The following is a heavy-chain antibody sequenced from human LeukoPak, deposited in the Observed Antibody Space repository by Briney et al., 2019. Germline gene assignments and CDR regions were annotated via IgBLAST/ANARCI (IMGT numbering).Heavy chain of an antibody. D-gene: IGHD1-26*01. V-gene: IGHV1-2*04. CDR1: GYTFTGYY. CDR3: ARGVGATGRNWFDP. CDR2: INPNSGGT. J-gene: IGHJ5*02. Sequence: ASVKVSCKASGYTFTGYYMHWVRQAPGQGLEWMGGINPNSGGTNYAQKFQGWVTMTRDTSISTAYMELSRLRSDDTAVYYCARGVGATGRNWFDPWGQGTLVTVSS.